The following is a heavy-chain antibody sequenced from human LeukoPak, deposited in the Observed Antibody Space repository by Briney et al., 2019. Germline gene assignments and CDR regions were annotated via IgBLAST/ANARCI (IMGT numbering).Heavy chain of an antibody. CDR2: TYYRSKWYN. CDR1: GDSVSSNSAA. Sequence: SQTLSLTCAISGDSVSSNSAAWSWIRRSPSRGLEWLGRTYYRSKWYNDYAVSVKSRISINPDTSKNQFSLQLNSVTPEDTAIYYCARTIAATGNNWFDPWGQGVLVTVSS. V-gene: IGHV6-1*01. CDR3: ARTIAATGNNWFDP. D-gene: IGHD6-13*01. J-gene: IGHJ5*02.